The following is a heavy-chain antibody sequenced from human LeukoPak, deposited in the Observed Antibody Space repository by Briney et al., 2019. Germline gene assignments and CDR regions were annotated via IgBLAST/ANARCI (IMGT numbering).Heavy chain of an antibody. D-gene: IGHD2-15*01. J-gene: IGHJ6*02. CDR2: INPSGGST. CDR3: AARGSWTRSLYYYYGMDV. CDR1: GFTFADYH. V-gene: IGHV1-46*01. Sequence: VASVKVSCKASGFTFADYHIHWVRQAPGQGLEWMGIINPSGGSTSYAQKFQGRVTMTRDTSTSTVYMELSSLRSEDTAVYYCAARGSWTRSLYYYYGMDVWGQGTTVTVSS.